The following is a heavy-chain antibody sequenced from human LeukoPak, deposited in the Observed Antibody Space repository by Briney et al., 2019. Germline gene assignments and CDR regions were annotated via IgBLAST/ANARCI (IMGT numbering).Heavy chain of an antibody. V-gene: IGHV3-21*01. D-gene: IGHD2-8*01. J-gene: IGHJ4*02. CDR1: GFTFSSYS. CDR3: ARDLGEYCTNGVCYTQEGY. CDR2: ISSSSSYI. Sequence: KPGGSLRLSCAASGFTFSSYSMNWARQAPGKGLEWVSSISSSSSYIYYADSVKGRFTISRDNAKNSMYLQMKSLRAEDTAVYYCARDLGEYCTNGVCYTQEGYWGQGTLVTVSS.